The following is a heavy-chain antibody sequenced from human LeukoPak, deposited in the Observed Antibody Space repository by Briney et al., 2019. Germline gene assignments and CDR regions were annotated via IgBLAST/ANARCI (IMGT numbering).Heavy chain of an antibody. CDR2: IYYSGST. CDR3: ARLEWAVAGRGDY. J-gene: IGHJ4*02. Sequence: PSETLSLTCTVSGGSISSSSYYWGWIRQPPGKGLEWIGSIYYSGSTYYNPSLKSRVTISVDTSKNQFSLKLSSVTAADTAVYYCARLEWAVAGRGDYWGQGTLVTVSS. CDR1: GGSISSSSYY. V-gene: IGHV4-39*01. D-gene: IGHD6-19*01.